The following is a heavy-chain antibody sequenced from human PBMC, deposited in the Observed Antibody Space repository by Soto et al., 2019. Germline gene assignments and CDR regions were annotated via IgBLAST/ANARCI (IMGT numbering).Heavy chain of an antibody. CDR1: GFTFSSYA. J-gene: IGHJ4*02. CDR3: AKERRQRVVAAKVFDY. CDR2: ISGSGGST. D-gene: IGHD2-15*01. V-gene: IGHV3-23*01. Sequence: PGGSLRLSCAASGFTFSSYAMSWVRQAPGKGLEWVSAISGSGGSTYYADSVKGRFTISRDNSKNTLYLQMNSLRAEDTAVYYCAKERRQRVVAAKVFDYWGQGTLVTVSS.